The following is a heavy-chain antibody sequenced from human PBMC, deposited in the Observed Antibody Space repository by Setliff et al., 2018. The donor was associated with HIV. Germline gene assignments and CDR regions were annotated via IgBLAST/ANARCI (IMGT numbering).Heavy chain of an antibody. D-gene: IGHD4-4*01. Sequence: GGSLRLSCVASGFTFSNYAMNWVRQAPGKGLEWVSGITQTGETADYAAPVTGRFTISRDDSRNMVFLQMNSLKSDDTAVYYCTTENHSYCGRGTLVTVSS. V-gene: IGHV3-15*07. CDR2: ITQTGETA. CDR1: GFTFSNYA. CDR3: TTENHSY. J-gene: IGHJ4*02.